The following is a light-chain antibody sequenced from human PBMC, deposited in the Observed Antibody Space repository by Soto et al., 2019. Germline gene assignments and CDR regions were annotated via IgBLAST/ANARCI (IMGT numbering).Light chain of an antibody. CDR3: QQYGSSPYT. J-gene: IGKJ2*01. CDR2: GAS. V-gene: IGKV3-20*01. Sequence: ESMLTQSPGTLSLSPGERATLSCRASQSVDSRFLTWYQQKPGQAPRLLIYGASNRATGIPDRFSGSGSGTDFTLTISRLEPEDFAIYYCQQYGSSPYTFGQGTKLEIK. CDR1: QSVDSRF.